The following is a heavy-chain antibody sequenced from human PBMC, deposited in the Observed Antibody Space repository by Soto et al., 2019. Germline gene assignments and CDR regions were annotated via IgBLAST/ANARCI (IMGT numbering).Heavy chain of an antibody. V-gene: IGHV1-24*01. Sequence: ASVKVSCKVSGYLFTELSMHWVRQTPGKGLEWMGGFDPEDGETIYAQKFQGRVTMTEDTSTDTAYMELSSLRSEDTAVYYCATGGMIGNAFDIWGQGTMVTVSS. CDR1: GYLFTELS. CDR3: ATGGMIGNAFDI. D-gene: IGHD3-22*01. CDR2: FDPEDGET. J-gene: IGHJ3*02.